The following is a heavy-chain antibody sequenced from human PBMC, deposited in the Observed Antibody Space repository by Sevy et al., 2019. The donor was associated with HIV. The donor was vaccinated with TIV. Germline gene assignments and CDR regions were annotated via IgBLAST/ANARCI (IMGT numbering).Heavy chain of an antibody. J-gene: IGHJ4*02. Sequence: GGSLRLSCAASGFTFSDHYMEWVRQAPGKGLEWVGRIRNKADSYTTEYAASVKGRFTISRDDSKNSLYLLMNSLKTEDTAVYYCATHAGIAAAGRVFDYWGQGALVTVSS. CDR1: GFTFSDHY. CDR2: IRNKADSYTT. V-gene: IGHV3-72*01. CDR3: ATHAGIAAAGRVFDY. D-gene: IGHD6-13*01.